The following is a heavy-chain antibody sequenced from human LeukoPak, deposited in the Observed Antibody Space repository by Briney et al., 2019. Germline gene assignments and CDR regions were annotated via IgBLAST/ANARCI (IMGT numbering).Heavy chain of an antibody. Sequence: ASVKVSCKASGYTFTGYYMHWVRQAPGQGLEWMGWINPNSGGTNYAQKFQGRVTITTDESTSTAYMELSSLRSEDTAVYYCARSVDTAMVPFDYWGQGTLVTVSS. CDR2: INPNSGGT. V-gene: IGHV1-2*02. CDR3: ARSVDTAMVPFDY. J-gene: IGHJ4*02. D-gene: IGHD5-18*01. CDR1: GYTFTGYY.